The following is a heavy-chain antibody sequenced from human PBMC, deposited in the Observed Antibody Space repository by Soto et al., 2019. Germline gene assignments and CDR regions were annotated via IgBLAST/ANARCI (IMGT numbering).Heavy chain of an antibody. V-gene: IGHV4-59*01. D-gene: IGHD3-16*01. Sequence: QVQLQESGPGLVKPSETLSLTCTVSGGSISTYYWSWMRQPPGKGLEWIGYIYYSGSTNSNPSLKSRVTISEATSKNQLSLKLSSVTAADTAVYYCARDAGGRGNGAFDIWGQGTMVTVSS. CDR3: ARDAGGRGNGAFDI. CDR1: GGSISTYY. CDR2: IYYSGST. J-gene: IGHJ3*02.